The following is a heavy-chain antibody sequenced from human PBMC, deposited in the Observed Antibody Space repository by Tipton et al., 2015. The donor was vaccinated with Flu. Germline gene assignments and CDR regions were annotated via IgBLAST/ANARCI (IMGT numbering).Heavy chain of an antibody. V-gene: IGHV1-18*01. CDR1: GYTFTNYA. D-gene: IGHD5-12*01. CDR2: ISGDGGYR. Sequence: QSEAEVKEPGSSVKVSCKASGYTFTNYAITWVRQAPGQGLEWMAWISGDGGYRNYTQKFRGRLTMTTDTSTGTVNMELRNLRSDDTAVYFCARVVDPLLHTTGYYYFDYWGQGSLVTVPS. J-gene: IGHJ4*02. CDR3: ARVVDPLLHTTGYYYFDY.